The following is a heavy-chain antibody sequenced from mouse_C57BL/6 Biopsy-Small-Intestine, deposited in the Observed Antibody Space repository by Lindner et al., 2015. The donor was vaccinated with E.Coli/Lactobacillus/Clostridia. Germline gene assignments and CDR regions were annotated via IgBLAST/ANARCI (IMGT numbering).Heavy chain of an antibody. V-gene: IGHV1-47*01. J-gene: IGHJ4*01. CDR2: FHPYNDDT. CDR1: GYTFTTYP. Sequence: QLQESGAELVKPGASVKMSCKASGYTFTTYPIEWMKQNHGKSLEWIGNFHPYNDDTQYNEKFKGKATLTVEKSSSAVYLELSRLTSDDSAVYYCARGSSGFYAMDYWGQGTSVTVSS. CDR3: ARGSSGFYAMDY. D-gene: IGHD3-2*02.